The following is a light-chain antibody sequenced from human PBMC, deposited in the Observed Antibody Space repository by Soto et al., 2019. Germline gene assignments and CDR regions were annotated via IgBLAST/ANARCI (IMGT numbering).Light chain of an antibody. CDR1: SSDVGGYNY. J-gene: IGLJ3*02. CDR2: DVS. CDR3: SSYTSSSTV. V-gene: IGLV2-14*01. Sequence: QSALTQPASVSGSPGQSITISCTGTSSDVGGYNYVSWYQQHPGNAPKLMIYDVSNRPSGVSNRFSGSKSVNTASLTISGLQAEDEADYYCSSYTSSSTVFGGGTKLTVL.